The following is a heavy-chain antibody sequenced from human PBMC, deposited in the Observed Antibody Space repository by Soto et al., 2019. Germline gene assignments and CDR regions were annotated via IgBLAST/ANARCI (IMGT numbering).Heavy chain of an antibody. CDR3: AGFAMAGVFDP. CDR2: ISSSSSYI. J-gene: IGHJ5*02. Sequence: EVQLVESGGGLVKPGGSLRLSCAASGFTFSSYSMNWVLQAPGKGLEWVSSISSSSSYIYYADSVKGRFTISRDNAKNSLYLQMNSLRAEDTGVYYCAGFAMAGVFDPWGQGTMVTVSS. CDR1: GFTFSSYS. V-gene: IGHV3-21*01. D-gene: IGHD6-19*01.